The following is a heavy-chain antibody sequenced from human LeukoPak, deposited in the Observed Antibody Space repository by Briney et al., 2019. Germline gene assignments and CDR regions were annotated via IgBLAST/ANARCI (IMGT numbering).Heavy chain of an antibody. CDR1: GFTFSSYG. V-gene: IGHV3-30*18. Sequence: PGGSLRLSCAASGFTFSSYGMHWVRQAPGKGLEWVAVISYDGSNKYYADSVKGRLTTSRDNSKNTLYLQMNSLRAEDTAVYYCAKGPYSYGLYFDYWGQGTLVTVSS. D-gene: IGHD5-18*01. CDR3: AKGPYSYGLYFDY. CDR2: ISYDGSNK. J-gene: IGHJ4*02.